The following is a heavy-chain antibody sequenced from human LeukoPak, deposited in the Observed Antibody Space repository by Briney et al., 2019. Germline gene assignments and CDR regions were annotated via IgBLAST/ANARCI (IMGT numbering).Heavy chain of an antibody. CDR1: GFTFNNYA. V-gene: IGHV3-23*01. CDR3: AKVGPIVVVTAIPVGY. Sequence: GGSLRLSCAASGFTFNNYAVSWVRQAPGKGLEWVSSISGSGGSTYYADSLKGRFTISRDNSKNTLYLQMNSLRAEDTAVYYCAKVGPIVVVTAIPVGYWGQGTLVTVSS. CDR2: ISGSGGST. J-gene: IGHJ4*02. D-gene: IGHD2-21*02.